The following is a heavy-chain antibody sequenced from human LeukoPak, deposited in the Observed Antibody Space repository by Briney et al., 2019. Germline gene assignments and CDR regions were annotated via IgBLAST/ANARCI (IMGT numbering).Heavy chain of an antibody. D-gene: IGHD4-17*01. CDR1: GISFSSHG. Sequence: GGSLRLSCAASGISFSSHGMHWVRQAPGKGLEWVAVIWYDGSNIYYADSVKGRFTISRDNSKNTLYLQMNSLRAEDTAVYFCARGVTTVTTLSYYYGMDVWGQGTTVTVSS. CDR3: ARGVTTVTTLSYYYGMDV. CDR2: IWYDGSNI. J-gene: IGHJ6*02. V-gene: IGHV3-33*01.